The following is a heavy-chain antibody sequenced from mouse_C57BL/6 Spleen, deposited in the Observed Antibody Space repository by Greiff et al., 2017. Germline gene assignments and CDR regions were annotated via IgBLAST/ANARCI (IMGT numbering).Heavy chain of an antibody. CDR2: INPSNGGT. CDR3: ARSLLLRFDY. D-gene: IGHD1-1*01. J-gene: IGHJ2*01. CDR1: GYTFTSYW. V-gene: IGHV1-53*01. Sequence: ASGYTFTSYWMHWVKQRPGQGLEWIGNINPSNGGTNYNEKFKSKATLTVDKSSSTAYMQLSSLTSEDSAVYYCARSLLLRFDYWGQGTTLTVSS.